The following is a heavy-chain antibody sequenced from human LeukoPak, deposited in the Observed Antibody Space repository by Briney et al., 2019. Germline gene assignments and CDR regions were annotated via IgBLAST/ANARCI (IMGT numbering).Heavy chain of an antibody. CDR1: GFTFDDYA. V-gene: IGHV3-9*01. CDR3: AKDNGAISYSSGWSFLDY. D-gene: IGHD6-19*01. Sequence: YPGGSLRLSCAASGFTFDDYAMHWVRQAPGKGLEWVSGISWNSGSIGYADSVKGRFTISRDNAKNSLYLQMNSLRAEDTALYYCAKDNGAISYSSGWSFLDYWGQGTLVTVSS. J-gene: IGHJ4*02. CDR2: ISWNSGSI.